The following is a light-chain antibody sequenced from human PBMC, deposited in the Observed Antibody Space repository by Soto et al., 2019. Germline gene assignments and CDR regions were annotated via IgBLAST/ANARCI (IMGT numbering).Light chain of an antibody. CDR2: AAS. Sequence: DIYMTKSQSSLSASVGDRVTITCRASQSISSYLNWYQQKPGKAPKLLIYAASSLQSGVPSRFNGSGSGTDFTLPISSLQPEDFATYYCQQIYRTPLTFGGGTRVDIK. CDR3: QQIYRTPLT. V-gene: IGKV1-39*01. CDR1: QSISSY. J-gene: IGKJ4*01.